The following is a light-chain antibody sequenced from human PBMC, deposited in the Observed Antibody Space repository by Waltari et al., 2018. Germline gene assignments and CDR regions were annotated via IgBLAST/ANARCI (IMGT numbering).Light chain of an antibody. CDR2: ETS. CDR1: TGDVPSGHY. Sequence: QTVVTQEPSLTVSPGGTVTLTCASSTGDVPSGHYPYWFQQKPGQAPRTLIYETSNKHSWTPARFSGSLLGGKAALTLSGAQAEDEADYYCLLSYSGSWVFGGGTKLTVL. V-gene: IGLV7-46*01. CDR3: LLSYSGSWV. J-gene: IGLJ3*02.